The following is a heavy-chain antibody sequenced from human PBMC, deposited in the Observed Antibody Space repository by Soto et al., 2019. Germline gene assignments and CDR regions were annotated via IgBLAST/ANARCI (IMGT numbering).Heavy chain of an antibody. V-gene: IGHV3-48*03. D-gene: IGHD2-2*02. CDR1: GFTFSSYE. CDR3: ARSWGVYCSSSSCYNPWFDP. J-gene: IGHJ5*02. CDR2: ISSSGSPI. Sequence: GGSLRLSCAASGFTFSSYEMNWVRQTPGKGLEWVSSISSSGSPILYADSVEGRFTISRDNAKSSLFLQMNSLRAEDTAVYYCARSWGVYCSSSSCYNPWFDPWGHGTLVTVSS.